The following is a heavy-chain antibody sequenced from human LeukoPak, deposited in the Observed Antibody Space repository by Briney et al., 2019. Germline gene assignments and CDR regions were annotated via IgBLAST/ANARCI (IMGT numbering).Heavy chain of an antibody. D-gene: IGHD3-22*01. Sequence: GGSLRLSCAASGFTFSSYSMNWVRQAPGKGLEWVSSISSSSSYIYYADSVKGRFTISRDNAKNSLYLQMNSLRAEDTAVYYCAREVREYYYDSSSYYSYYFDYWGQGTLVTVSS. V-gene: IGHV3-21*01. CDR3: AREVREYYYDSSSYYSYYFDY. CDR2: ISSSSSYI. CDR1: GFTFSSYS. J-gene: IGHJ4*02.